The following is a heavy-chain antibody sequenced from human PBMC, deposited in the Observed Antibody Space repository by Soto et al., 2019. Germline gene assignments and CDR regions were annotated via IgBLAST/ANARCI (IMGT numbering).Heavy chain of an antibody. D-gene: IGHD6-13*01. V-gene: IGHV1-69*01. CDR2: IIPVFGTA. CDR3: ARDTPSAAAAYYYYGLDV. CDR1: GGTFSSYF. J-gene: IGHJ6*02. Sequence: QVQLVQSGAEVKKAGSSVKVSCKVSGGTFSSYFINWVRQAPGQGLEWVGGIIPVFGTASYAEKFQGRVTISAEGSTSTAYMELSRLRSDDTAVYYCARDTPSAAAAYYYYGLDVWGQGTTVTVPS.